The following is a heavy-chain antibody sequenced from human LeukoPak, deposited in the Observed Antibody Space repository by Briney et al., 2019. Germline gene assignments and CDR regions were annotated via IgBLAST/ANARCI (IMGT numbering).Heavy chain of an antibody. CDR2: INPNSGGT. CDR3: ARDHEGVGGYVGETFDY. Sequence: ASVKVSCKASGYTFTGYYMHWLRQAPGQPLEWMGWINPNSGGTNYAQKFQGRVTMTRDTSISTAYMELSRLRSDDTAVYYCARDHEGVGGYVGETFDYWGQGTLVTVSS. D-gene: IGHD5-12*01. V-gene: IGHV1-2*02. CDR1: GYTFTGYY. J-gene: IGHJ4*02.